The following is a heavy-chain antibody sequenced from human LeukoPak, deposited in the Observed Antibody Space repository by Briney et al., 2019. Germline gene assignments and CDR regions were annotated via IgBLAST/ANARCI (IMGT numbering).Heavy chain of an antibody. Sequence: PSETLSLTCTVSGGSISSSSYYWGWIRQPPGKGLEWIGSIYYSGRTYYNPSLKSRVTISVDTSMKQVSLKLSSVTAADTAVYYCARTLVRGVIIQDDAFDIWGQGTMVTVSS. D-gene: IGHD3-10*01. CDR3: ARTLVRGVIIQDDAFDI. V-gene: IGHV4-39*01. CDR2: IYYSGRT. CDR1: GGSISSSSYY. J-gene: IGHJ3*02.